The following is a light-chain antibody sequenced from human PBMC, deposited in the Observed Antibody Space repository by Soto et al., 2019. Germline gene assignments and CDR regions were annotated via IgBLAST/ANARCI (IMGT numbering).Light chain of an antibody. CDR2: SNT. V-gene: IGLV1-40*01. CDR1: SSNIGAGYD. J-gene: IGLJ2*01. Sequence: QPVLTQPPSVSGAPGQRVTISCTGSSSNIGAGYDVHWYQHLPGTAPKLLIYSNTNRPSGVPDRFSGSKSGTSASLAITGLQAEDEADYYCQSHDSSLSAYVVFGGGTQLTVL. CDR3: QSHDSSLSAYVV.